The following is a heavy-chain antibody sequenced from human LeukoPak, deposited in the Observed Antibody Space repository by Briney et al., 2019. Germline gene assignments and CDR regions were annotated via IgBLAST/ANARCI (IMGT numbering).Heavy chain of an antibody. Sequence: GGSLRLSCAASGFTFSSYSMNWVRQAPGKGLEWVSSISSSSSYIYYADSVKGRFTISRDNSKNTLYLQMNSLRAEDTAVYYCAKAEGPYGDSFLDYWGQGTLVAVSS. V-gene: IGHV3-21*01. J-gene: IGHJ4*02. D-gene: IGHD4-17*01. CDR3: AKAEGPYGDSFLDY. CDR1: GFTFSSYS. CDR2: ISSSSSYI.